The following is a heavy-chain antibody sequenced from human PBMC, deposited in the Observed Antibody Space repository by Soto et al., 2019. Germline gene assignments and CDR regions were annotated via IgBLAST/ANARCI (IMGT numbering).Heavy chain of an antibody. Sequence: SETLSLTCTVSGGSISSGGYYWSWILQHPGKGLEWILYIYYSGSTYYNPSLKSRVTISVDTSKNQLSLKLSSVIAADTAVYYWARDVHDDSARFDPWGQGTLVTVS. D-gene: IGHD3-22*01. CDR2: IYYSGST. J-gene: IGHJ5*02. CDR3: ARDVHDDSARFDP. CDR1: GGSISSGGYY. V-gene: IGHV4-31*03.